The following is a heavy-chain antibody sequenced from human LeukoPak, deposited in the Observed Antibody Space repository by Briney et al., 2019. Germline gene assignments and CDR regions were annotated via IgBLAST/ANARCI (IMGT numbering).Heavy chain of an antibody. D-gene: IGHD6-19*01. Sequence: ASVKVSCTASGYTFTSYGISWVRQAPGQGLEWMGWISAYNGNTNYAQKLQGRVTMTTDTSTSTAYMELRSLRSDDTAVYYCARGAPGIAVAGSWPHAFDIWGQGTMVTVSS. CDR2: ISAYNGNT. V-gene: IGHV1-18*01. CDR3: ARGAPGIAVAGSWPHAFDI. J-gene: IGHJ3*02. CDR1: GYTFTSYG.